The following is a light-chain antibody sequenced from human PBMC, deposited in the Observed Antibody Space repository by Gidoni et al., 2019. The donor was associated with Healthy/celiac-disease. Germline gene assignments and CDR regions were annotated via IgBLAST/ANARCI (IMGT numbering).Light chain of an antibody. V-gene: IGKV3-20*01. CDR1: QSVSSSY. J-gene: IGKJ2*01. CDR3: QQYGSSPSYT. CDR2: GAS. Sequence: DIVLTQSPGTLSLSPGERATLSCRASQSVSSSYLAWYQQKPGQAPRLLIDGASSRATGIPDRFSGSGSGTDFTLTISRLEPEDFAVYYCQQYGSSPSYTFGQGTKLEIK.